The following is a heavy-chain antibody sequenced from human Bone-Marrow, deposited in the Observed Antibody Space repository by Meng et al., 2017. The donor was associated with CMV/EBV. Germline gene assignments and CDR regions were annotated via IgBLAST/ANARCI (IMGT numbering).Heavy chain of an antibody. CDR2: SYSGGST. V-gene: IGHV3-53*01. CDR1: GFTVSSNY. CDR3: ARSRWELRHDAFDI. J-gene: IGHJ3*02. D-gene: IGHD1-26*01. Sequence: GGSLRLSCAASGFTVSSNYMSWVRQAPGKGLEWVSVSYSGGSTYYADSVKGRFTISRDNSKNTLYLQMNSLRAEDTAVYYCARSRWELRHDAFDIWGQGTMVTVSS.